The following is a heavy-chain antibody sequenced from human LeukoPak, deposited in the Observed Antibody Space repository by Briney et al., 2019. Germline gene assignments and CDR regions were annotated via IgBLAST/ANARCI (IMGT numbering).Heavy chain of an antibody. Sequence: GGSLRLSCAASGFTFSTYAMSWVRQAPGKGLEWVSLIGGSDGRTRYAYSVKGRSTISRDNSKNTLYLEMNSLRAEDTAVYYCAKDSSSYDWGYMDVWGKGTTVTISS. CDR1: GFTFSTYA. V-gene: IGHV3-23*01. CDR2: IGGSDGRT. D-gene: IGHD3-22*01. J-gene: IGHJ6*03. CDR3: AKDSSSYDWGYMDV.